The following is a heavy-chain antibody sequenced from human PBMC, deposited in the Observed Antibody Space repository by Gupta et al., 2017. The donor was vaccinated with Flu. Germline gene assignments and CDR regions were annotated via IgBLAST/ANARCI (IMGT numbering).Heavy chain of an antibody. CDR2: SSSSKSYI. J-gene: IGHJ4*02. CDR1: TFMTSG. V-gene: IGHV3-21*01. CDR3: AGAFAVEQKNDY. D-gene: IGHD2-2*01. Sequence: TFMTSGMSCVGQVRGKGLGWVSYSSSSKSYIYYADSVKGRFTISKDNAKNSLYLHMNNLIAEDTAVYHCAGAFAVEQKNDYWGQGTLVNVSS.